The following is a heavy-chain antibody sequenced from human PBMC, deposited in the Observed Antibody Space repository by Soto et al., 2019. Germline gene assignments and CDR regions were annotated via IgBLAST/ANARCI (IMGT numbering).Heavy chain of an antibody. D-gene: IGHD3-10*01. V-gene: IGHV3-74*01. CDR1: GFTFSSFW. CDR2: INSDGSGA. CDR3: IRDYGEAGSTNAFDI. J-gene: IGHJ3*02. Sequence: GVLRLSCAASGFTFSSFWMHWVRQAPGKGLVWVSRINSDGSGASYADFVEGRFTISRDNAKNTVYFQMNSLREEDTAVYYCIRDYGEAGSTNAFDIWGQGAMVTVSS.